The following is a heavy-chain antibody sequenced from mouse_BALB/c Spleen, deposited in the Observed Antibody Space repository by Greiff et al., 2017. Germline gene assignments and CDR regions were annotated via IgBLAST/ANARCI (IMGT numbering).Heavy chain of an antibody. D-gene: IGHD1-1*02. J-gene: IGHJ4*01. CDR2: IWSGGST. CDR1: GFSLTSYG. V-gene: IGHV2-2*02. CDR3: ARSYGLYAMDY. Sequence: VKVVESGPGLVQPSQSLSITCTVSGFSLTSYGVHWVRQSPGKGLEWLGVIWSGGSTDYNAAFISRLSISKDNSKSQVFFKMNSLQANDTAIYYCARSYGLYAMDYWGQGTSVTVSS.